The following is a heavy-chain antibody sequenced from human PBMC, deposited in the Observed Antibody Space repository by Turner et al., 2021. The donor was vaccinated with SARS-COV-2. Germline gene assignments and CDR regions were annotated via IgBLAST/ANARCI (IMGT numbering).Heavy chain of an antibody. CDR3: ARDHRPVVVPAAKRAGSYYYGMDV. V-gene: IGHV3-21*01. J-gene: IGHJ6*02. CDR1: GSTFRSYS. CDR2: ISSSSSYI. Sequence: EVQLVESGGGLVKPGGSLRLPCAASGSTFRSYSMNWVRQAPGKGLEWVSSISSSSSYIYYADSVKGRFTISRDNAKNSLYLQMNSLRAEDTAVYYCARDHRPVVVPAAKRAGSYYYGMDVWGQGTTVTVSS. D-gene: IGHD2-2*01.